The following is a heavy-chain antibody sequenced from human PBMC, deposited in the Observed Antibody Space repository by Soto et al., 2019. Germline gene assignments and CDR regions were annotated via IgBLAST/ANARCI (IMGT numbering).Heavy chain of an antibody. V-gene: IGHV3-74*01. CDR1: GCTFSSYW. CDR2: INSDGSST. J-gene: IGHJ4*02. CDR3: ARGGRYSYSHIDY. Sequence: GGSLRLSCAASGCTFSSYWMHWVRQAPGKGLVWVSRINSDGSSTSYADSVKGRFTISRDNAKNTLYLQMNSLKAEDTAVYYCARGGRYSYSHIDYWGQGTLVTVSS. D-gene: IGHD5-18*01.